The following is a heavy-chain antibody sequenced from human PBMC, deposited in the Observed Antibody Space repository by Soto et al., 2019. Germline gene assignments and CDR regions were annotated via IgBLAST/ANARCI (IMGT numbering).Heavy chain of an antibody. D-gene: IGHD1-1*01. Sequence: QITLKESGPTLVKPTQTLTLTCTFSGFSLSTSGVGVGWIRQPPGKALEWLALIYWDDDKRYSPSLKSRLSITKDTSKNQVVLTTTNMDPADTATYYCAHSPPGVWNVYFHYWGQGTLVTVSS. CDR3: AHSPPGVWNVYFHY. V-gene: IGHV2-5*02. CDR1: GFSLSTSGVG. J-gene: IGHJ4*02. CDR2: IYWDDDK.